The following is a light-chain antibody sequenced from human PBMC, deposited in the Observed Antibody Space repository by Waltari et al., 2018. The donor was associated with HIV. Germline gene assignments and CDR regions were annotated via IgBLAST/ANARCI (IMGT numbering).Light chain of an antibody. Sequence: QSALTQPASVSGSPGHSITISCTGSSSAVVGYNYLSWYQQHPGKAPKLMIYDVSNRPSGVSNRCSGSKSGNTASLTISGLQAEDEADYYCSSYTSNITRVFGGGTKLTVL. CDR2: DVS. J-gene: IGLJ3*02. V-gene: IGLV2-14*03. CDR3: SSYTSNITRV. CDR1: SSAVVGYNY.